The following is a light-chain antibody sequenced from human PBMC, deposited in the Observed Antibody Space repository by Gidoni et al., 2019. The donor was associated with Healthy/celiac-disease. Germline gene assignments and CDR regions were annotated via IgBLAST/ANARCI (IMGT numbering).Light chain of an antibody. Sequence: DIQMTQSPSSLSASVGDRVTITRRASQSISSYFNWYQQRPGEAPRLLIYAASSLQSGGPSRCRGSGSVTDFTLTISSLQPEDFATYCCQQSYGTPRTFGQGTKVEIK. CDR3: QQSYGTPRT. V-gene: IGKV1-39*01. CDR2: AAS. J-gene: IGKJ1*01. CDR1: QSISSY.